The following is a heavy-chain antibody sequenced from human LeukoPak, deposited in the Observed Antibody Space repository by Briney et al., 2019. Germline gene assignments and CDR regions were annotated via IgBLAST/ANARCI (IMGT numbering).Heavy chain of an antibody. CDR3: AREQSPWHASGGAFDI. V-gene: IGHV1-18*01. CDR2: ISAYNGNT. D-gene: IGHD6-19*01. J-gene: IGHJ3*02. Sequence: ASVKVSCKASGYTFTSYGISWVRQAPGQGLEWMGWISAYNGNTNYAQKLQGRVTMTTDTSTSTAYMELRSLRSDDTAMYYCAREQSPWHASGGAFDIWGQGTMVTVSS. CDR1: GYTFTSYG.